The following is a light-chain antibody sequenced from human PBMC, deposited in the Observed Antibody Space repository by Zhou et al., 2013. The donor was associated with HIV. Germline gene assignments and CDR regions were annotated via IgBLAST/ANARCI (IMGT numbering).Light chain of an antibody. Sequence: EIVLTQSPGTLSLFPGERATLSCRASQTVSNRYLAWYQQKPGQTPRLLFYGASSRATGIPDRFSGSGSGTDFTLTISRLEPEDYAVYYCQQYGGSPYTFGQGDQAGDQT. V-gene: IGKV3-20*01. J-gene: IGKJ2*01. CDR2: GAS. CDR3: QQYGGSPYT. CDR1: QTVSNRY.